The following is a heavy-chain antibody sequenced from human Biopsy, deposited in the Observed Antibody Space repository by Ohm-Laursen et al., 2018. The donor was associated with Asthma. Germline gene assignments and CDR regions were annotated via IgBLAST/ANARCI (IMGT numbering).Heavy chain of an antibody. CDR3: ARGDSSNWSHYYFDY. J-gene: IGHJ4*02. CDR2: IYSGGTS. V-gene: IGHV3-53*01. D-gene: IGHD3-22*01. CDR1: GFAVSRDH. Sequence: LSLTWVASGFAVSRDHMFWVRQAPGKGLEWVSVIYSGGTSHTADSVRGRFTISRDYSKNTLYLQMHSLRAEDTAVYYCARGDSSNWSHYYFDYWGQGTLVTVSS.